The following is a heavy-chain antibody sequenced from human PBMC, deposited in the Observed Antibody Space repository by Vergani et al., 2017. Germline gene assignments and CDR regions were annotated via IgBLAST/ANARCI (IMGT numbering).Heavy chain of an antibody. CDR2: ISKDGTHD. CDR1: GFGFKNFA. D-gene: IGHD6-19*01. J-gene: IGHJ6*03. V-gene: IGHV3-30*03. Sequence: QVSLVESGGGVVQPGRSLTLTCSASGFGFKNFAMHWVRQAPGKGLEWVATISKDGTHDYYEPSVRGRFAVSRDNSKNTLYLQMNSLRAEDTAVYYCARDSKEVAGTRAYYYYYMDVWGKGTTVTVSS. CDR3: ARDSKEVAGTRAYYYYYMDV.